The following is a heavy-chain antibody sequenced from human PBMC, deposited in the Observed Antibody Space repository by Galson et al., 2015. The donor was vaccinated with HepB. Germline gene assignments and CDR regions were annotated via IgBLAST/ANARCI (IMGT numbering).Heavy chain of an antibody. D-gene: IGHD3-10*01. J-gene: IGHJ4*02. CDR2: ISSSSSYI. Sequence: SLRLSCAASGFTFSSYSMNWVRQAPGKGLEWVSSISSSSSYIYYADSVKGRFTISRDNAKNSLYLQMNSLRAEDTAVYYCARVDWFGEFLIDYWGQGTLVTVSS. CDR1: GFTFSSYS. V-gene: IGHV3-21*01. CDR3: ARVDWFGEFLIDY.